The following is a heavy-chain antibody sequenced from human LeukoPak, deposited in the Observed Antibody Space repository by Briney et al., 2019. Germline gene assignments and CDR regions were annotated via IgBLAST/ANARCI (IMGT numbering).Heavy chain of an antibody. Sequence: SETLSLTCTVSGGPISSHYWSWIRQPPGKGLEWIAYLFDSVNTKDNPSLQSRLTLSADTSKNQFSLRLSSVTAADTAVYYCATIKRGSIFGYFDFWGQGIKVTV. CDR3: ATIKRGSIFGYFDF. CDR2: LFDSVNT. CDR1: GGPISSHY. V-gene: IGHV4-59*11. D-gene: IGHD5-18*01. J-gene: IGHJ4*02.